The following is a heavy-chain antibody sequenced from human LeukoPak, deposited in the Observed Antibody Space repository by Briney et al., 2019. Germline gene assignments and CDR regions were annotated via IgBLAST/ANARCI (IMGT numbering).Heavy chain of an antibody. CDR2: ISSSDTYI. CDR3: ARDPSGSSSCVGFDY. J-gene: IGHJ4*02. V-gene: IGHV3-21*01. D-gene: IGHD1-1*01. CDR1: GFTFSSYS. Sequence: GGSLSLSCAASGFTFSSYSMNWVRQAPGKGLEWVSSISSSDTYIYNADPVKRRSTISRDTAKNSLYLQMTSLSVEDTAVYYCARDPSGSSSCVGFDYWGQGTLVTVSS.